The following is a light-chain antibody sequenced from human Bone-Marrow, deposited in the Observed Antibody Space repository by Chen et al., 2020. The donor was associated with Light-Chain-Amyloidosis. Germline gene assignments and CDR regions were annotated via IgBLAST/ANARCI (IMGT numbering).Light chain of an antibody. CDR3: QQYYGTPFT. CDR1: QSVLYNSDNKNY. Sequence: DIVVTQSPDSLVVSLCERATINCKSSQSVLYNSDNKNYLAWYQQKPGQPPKLLIYWASFRESGVPDRFSGSGSGTDFTLTISSLQAEDVAVYYCQQYYGTPFTFGPGTKVNV. V-gene: IGKV4-1*01. CDR2: WAS. J-gene: IGKJ3*01.